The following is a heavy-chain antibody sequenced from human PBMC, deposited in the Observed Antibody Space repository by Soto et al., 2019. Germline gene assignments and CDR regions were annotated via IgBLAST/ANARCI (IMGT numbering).Heavy chain of an antibody. CDR3: ARALGDWNYATVDY. D-gene: IGHD1-7*01. CDR2: ISSSSSYI. Sequence: GGSLRLSCAASGFTFSSYSMNWVRQAPGKGLEWVSSISSSSSYIYYADSVKGRFTISRDNAKNSLYLQMNSLRAEDTAVYYCARALGDWNYATVDYWGRGTLVTVSS. CDR1: GFTFSSYS. V-gene: IGHV3-21*01. J-gene: IGHJ4*02.